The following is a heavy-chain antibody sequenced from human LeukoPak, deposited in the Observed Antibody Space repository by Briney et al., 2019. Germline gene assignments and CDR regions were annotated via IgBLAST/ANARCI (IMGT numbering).Heavy chain of an antibody. CDR3: TTGGLAYCGGDCYSSYFQH. CDR2: IKSKTDGGTT. V-gene: IGHV3-15*01. CDR1: GFTFSNAW. Sequence: PGGSLRLSCAASGFTFSNAWMSWVRQAPGKGLEWVGRIKSKTDGGTTDYAAPVKGRFTISRDDSKNTLYLLMNSLKTEDTAVYYCTTGGLAYCGGDCYSSYFQHWGQGTLVTVSS. D-gene: IGHD2-21*02. J-gene: IGHJ1*01.